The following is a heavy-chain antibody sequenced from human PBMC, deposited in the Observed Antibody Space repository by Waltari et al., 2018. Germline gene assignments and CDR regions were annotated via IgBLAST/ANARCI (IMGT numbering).Heavy chain of an antibody. CDR3: ARRSSGAYPDYYYGLDV. CDR2: VDSGGAT. Sequence: QLQLQESGPGLVEPSETLSLTCSVSGGSISGNSYYWGWIRQPPGKGLGWIGSVDSGGATYYHPYLKSRISISLDTTEHRFSLKVTSVTAADTAVYYCARRSSGAYPDYYYGLDVWGQGATV. V-gene: IGHV4-39*02. CDR1: GGSISGNSYY. D-gene: IGHD3-22*01. J-gene: IGHJ6*02.